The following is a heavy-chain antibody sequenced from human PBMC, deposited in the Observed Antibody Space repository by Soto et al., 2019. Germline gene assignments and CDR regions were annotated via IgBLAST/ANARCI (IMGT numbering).Heavy chain of an antibody. CDR2: IWYNGNNK. CDR1: GFTFSDFG. CDR3: VTLRYYYDSSGYYPWTGFDN. D-gene: IGHD3-22*01. V-gene: IGHV3-33*03. J-gene: IGHJ4*02. Sequence: GGSLRLSCAASGFTFSDFGMHWVRQAPGKGLEWVAVIWYNGNNKYYADSVKGRFTISRDNAKNTLYLQMNSLRAEDKAVYYCVTLRYYYDSSGYYPWTGFDNWGQGTLVTVSS.